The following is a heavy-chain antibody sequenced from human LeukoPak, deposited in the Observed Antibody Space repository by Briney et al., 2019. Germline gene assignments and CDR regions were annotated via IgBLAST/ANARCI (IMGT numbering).Heavy chain of an antibody. Sequence: GGSLRLSCAASGSTFSSYAMGWVRQAPGKGLEWVSAISGSGGSTYYADSVKGRFTISRDNSKNTLYLQMNSLRAEDTAVYYCAKVAVGEYCSSTSCKGYYFDYWGQGTLVTVSS. CDR2: ISGSGGST. V-gene: IGHV3-23*01. CDR3: AKVAVGEYCSSTSCKGYYFDY. D-gene: IGHD2-2*01. CDR1: GSTFSSYA. J-gene: IGHJ4*02.